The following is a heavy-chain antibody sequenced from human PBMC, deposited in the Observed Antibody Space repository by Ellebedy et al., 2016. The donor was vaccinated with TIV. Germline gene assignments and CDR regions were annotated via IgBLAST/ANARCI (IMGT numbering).Heavy chain of an antibody. CDR2: ISGSGGST. CDR3: AKDTLTDGDLGSGDCTNGVCPNSLDAFDI. Sequence: GESLKISCAASGFTFSSYAMSWVRQAPGKGLEWVSAISGSGGSTYYADSVKGRFTFSRDNSKNTLYLQMNSLRAEDTAVYYCAKDTLTDGDLGSGDCTNGVCPNSLDAFDIWGQGTMVTVSS. V-gene: IGHV3-23*01. CDR1: GFTFSSYA. D-gene: IGHD2-8*01. J-gene: IGHJ3*02.